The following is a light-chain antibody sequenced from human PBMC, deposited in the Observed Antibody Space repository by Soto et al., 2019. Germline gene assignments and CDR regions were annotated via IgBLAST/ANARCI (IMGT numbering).Light chain of an antibody. CDR1: QTIKNY. CDR3: QQSHTIPFT. Sequence: DLQMTQSPSSLSASVGDRVTITCRASQTIKNYLNWYQQRPGSAPSLLIYAASNLKNGVSSRFSGSESGTDFTLTISSLQPEDSATYYCQQSHTIPFTFGGGTRLEIK. J-gene: IGKJ4*01. CDR2: AAS. V-gene: IGKV1-39*01.